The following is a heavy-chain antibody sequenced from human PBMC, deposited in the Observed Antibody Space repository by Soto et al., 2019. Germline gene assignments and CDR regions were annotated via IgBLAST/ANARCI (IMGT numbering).Heavy chain of an antibody. CDR2: IIPILGIA. J-gene: IGHJ6*02. CDR3: ARVGSVVVAATSYYGMDV. CDR1: GGTFSSYT. D-gene: IGHD2-15*01. V-gene: IGHV1-69*02. Sequence: SVKVSCKASGGTFSSYTISWVRQAPGQGLEWMGRIIPILGIANYAQKFQGRVTITADKSTSTAYMELSSLRSEDTAVYYCARVGSVVVAATSYYGMDVWGQGTTVTVSS.